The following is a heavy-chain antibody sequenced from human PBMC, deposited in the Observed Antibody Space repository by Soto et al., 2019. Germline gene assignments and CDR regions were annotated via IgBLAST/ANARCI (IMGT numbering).Heavy chain of an antibody. J-gene: IGHJ6*03. Sequence: EVQLVESGGGLVQPGGSLRLSCAASGFTVSSNYMSWVRQAPGKGLEWVSVIYSGGSTYYADSVKGRFTISRHNSKNTLYIQMNSLRAEDTAVYYCERYWGKEYYYYMDVWGKGTTVTVSS. CDR2: IYSGGST. V-gene: IGHV3-53*04. CDR1: GFTVSSNY. D-gene: IGHD3-16*01. CDR3: ERYWGKEYYYYMDV.